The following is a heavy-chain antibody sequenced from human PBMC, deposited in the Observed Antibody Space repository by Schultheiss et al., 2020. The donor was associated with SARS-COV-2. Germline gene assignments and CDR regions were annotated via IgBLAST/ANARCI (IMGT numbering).Heavy chain of an antibody. CDR3: ARDGPKYYYYDSSGRPYWYFDL. CDR2: IKQDGSEK. D-gene: IGHD3-22*01. CDR1: GFTFSSYW. Sequence: GGSLRLSCAASGFTFSSYWMSWVRQAPGKGLEWVANIKQDGSEKYYVDSVKGRFTISRDNAKNSLYLQMNSLRAEDTAVYYCARDGPKYYYYDSSGRPYWYFDLWGRGTLVTVSS. V-gene: IGHV3-7*03. J-gene: IGHJ2*01.